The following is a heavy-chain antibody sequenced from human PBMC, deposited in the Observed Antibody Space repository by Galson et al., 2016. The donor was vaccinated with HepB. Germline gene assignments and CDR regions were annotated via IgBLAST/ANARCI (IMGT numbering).Heavy chain of an antibody. V-gene: IGHV3-30*18. CDR3: AKDLCTYVDTTMVNFDGMDV. J-gene: IGHJ6*02. CDR2: ISYDGSNK. D-gene: IGHD5-18*01. CDR1: GFTFSSYG. Sequence: SLRLSCAASGFTFSSYGMHWVRQAPGKGLEWVAVISYDGSNKYYADSVKGRFTISRDNSKNTLYLQMNSLRAEDTAVYYCAKDLCTYVDTTMVNFDGMDVWGQGTTVTVSS.